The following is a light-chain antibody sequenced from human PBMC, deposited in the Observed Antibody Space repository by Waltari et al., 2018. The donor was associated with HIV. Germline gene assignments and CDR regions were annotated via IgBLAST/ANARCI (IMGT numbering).Light chain of an antibody. CDR1: NIGTQN. Sequence: YVLTQPPSVSVAPRMTATITCGGNNIGTQNVHWYQQKPGQAPVVVIDYDGHRPSGFPGRFSGAKCGNTATLTISRVEAGDEADYYCQVWDHSSDHVVFGGGTKLTVL. V-gene: IGLV3-21*04. CDR3: QVWDHSSDHVV. CDR2: YDG. J-gene: IGLJ2*01.